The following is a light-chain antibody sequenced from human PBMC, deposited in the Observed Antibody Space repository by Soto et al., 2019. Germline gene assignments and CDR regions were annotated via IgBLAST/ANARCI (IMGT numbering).Light chain of an antibody. Sequence: EIVLTQSPATLSLSPGEIATLSCGASQSVSSSYLAWYQQKSGLAPRLLIYDASSRATGIPDRFSGSGSGTDSTLTISRLEPEDFAVYYCQQYGSSPYTFGQVTKLEIQ. CDR1: QSVSSSY. CDR2: DAS. V-gene: IGKV3D-20*01. J-gene: IGKJ2*01. CDR3: QQYGSSPYT.